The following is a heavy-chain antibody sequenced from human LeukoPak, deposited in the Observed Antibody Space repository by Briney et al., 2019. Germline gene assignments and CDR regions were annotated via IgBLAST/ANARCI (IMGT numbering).Heavy chain of an antibody. J-gene: IGHJ5*02. V-gene: IGHV4-4*07. CDR2: FYSSGST. CDR3: ARGVHCSAGSCYLSP. D-gene: IGHD2-15*01. Sequence: SETLSLTCTVSGGSISSYYWSWIRQPAGKGLEWIGRFYSSGSTIYNPSLKSRVTMSVDTSKNHFSLRLSSVTAADTAVYYCARGVHCSAGSCYLSPWGQGALVTVSS. CDR1: GGSISSYY.